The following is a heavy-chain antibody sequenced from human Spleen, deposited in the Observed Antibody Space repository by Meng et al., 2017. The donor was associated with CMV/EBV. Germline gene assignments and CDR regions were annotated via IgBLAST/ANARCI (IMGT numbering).Heavy chain of an antibody. D-gene: IGHD2-2*01. Sequence: GESLKISCQGSGYSFTDYWIVWVRQMPGKGLEWMGVIYPGDSDIRYSPSSQGQVTISADKSINTAYLQWNSLRASDTAIYYCARRGGYCSATNCYGYWYFDLWGRGTPVTVSS. CDR1: GYSFTDYW. J-gene: IGHJ2*01. CDR3: ARRGGYCSATNCYGYWYFDL. V-gene: IGHV5-51*01. CDR2: IYPGDSDI.